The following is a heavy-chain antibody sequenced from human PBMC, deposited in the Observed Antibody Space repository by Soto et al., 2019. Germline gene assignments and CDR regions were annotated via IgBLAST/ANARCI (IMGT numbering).Heavy chain of an antibody. V-gene: IGHV1-18*04. CDR2: ISAYNGNT. J-gene: IGHJ4*02. Sequence: QVQLVQSGAEVKKPGASVKVSCKASGYTFTSYGISWVRQAPGQGLEWMGWISAYNGNTNYAQKLQGRVTMTTDTSTSTAYMELRRLRPDDTAVYYCARDTPDCCGDCFIPDYWGQGTLVTVSS. D-gene: IGHD2-21*02. CDR1: GYTFTSYG. CDR3: ARDTPDCCGDCFIPDY.